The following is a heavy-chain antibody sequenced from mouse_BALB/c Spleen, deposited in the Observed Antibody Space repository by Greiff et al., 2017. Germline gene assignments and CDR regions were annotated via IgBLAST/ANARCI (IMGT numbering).Heavy chain of an antibody. CDR3: ARKGYDYGYAMDY. V-gene: IGHV1S81*02. CDR2: INPSNGRT. D-gene: IGHD2-4*01. Sequence: QVQLQQPGAELVKPGASVKLSCKASGYTFTSYWMHWVKQRPGQGLEWIGEINPSNGRTNYNEKFKSKATLTVDKSSSTAYMQLSSLTSEDSAVYYCARKGYDYGYAMDYWGQGTSVTVSS. CDR1: GYTFTSYW. J-gene: IGHJ4*01.